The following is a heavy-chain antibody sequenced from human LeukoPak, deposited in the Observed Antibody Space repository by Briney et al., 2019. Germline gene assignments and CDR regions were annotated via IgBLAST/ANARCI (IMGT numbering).Heavy chain of an antibody. CDR1: GFTFRSYW. Sequence: GGSLRLSCEASGFTFRSYWIHWVRQAPGKGLEWVSGISWNSGSIGYADSVKGRFTISRDNAKNSLYLQMNSLRAEDMALYYCAKGGAARSAPPDYWGQGTLVTVSS. J-gene: IGHJ4*02. CDR2: ISWNSGSI. D-gene: IGHD6-6*01. CDR3: AKGGAARSAPPDY. V-gene: IGHV3-9*03.